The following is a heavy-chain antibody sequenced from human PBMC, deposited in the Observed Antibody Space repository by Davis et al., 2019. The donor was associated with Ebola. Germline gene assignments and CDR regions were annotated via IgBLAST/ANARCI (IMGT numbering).Heavy chain of an antibody. CDR1: GFTFSSYA. CDR2: IKQDGSEK. D-gene: IGHD3-3*01. Sequence: GESLKISCAASGFTFSSYAMSWVRQAPGKGLEWVANIKQDGSEKYYVDSVKGRFTISRDNAKNSLNLQMSSLRAEDTAVYYCATDLNWSGFWGQGTLVTVSS. J-gene: IGHJ4*02. CDR3: ATDLNWSGF. V-gene: IGHV3-7*01.